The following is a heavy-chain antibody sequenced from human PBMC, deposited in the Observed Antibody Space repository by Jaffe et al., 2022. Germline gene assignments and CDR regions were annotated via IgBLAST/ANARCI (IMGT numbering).Heavy chain of an antibody. V-gene: IGHV4-59*01. CDR3: AREVDYCTGGVCYSGAFDY. J-gene: IGHJ4*02. Sequence: QVQLQESGPGLVKPSETLSLTCTVSGGSISSYYWSWIRQPPGKGLEWIGYIYYSGSTNYNPSLKSRVTISVDTSKNQFSLKLSSVTAADTAVYYCAREVDYCTGGVCYSGAFDYWGQGTLVTVSS. CDR2: IYYSGST. CDR1: GGSISSYY. D-gene: IGHD2-8*02.